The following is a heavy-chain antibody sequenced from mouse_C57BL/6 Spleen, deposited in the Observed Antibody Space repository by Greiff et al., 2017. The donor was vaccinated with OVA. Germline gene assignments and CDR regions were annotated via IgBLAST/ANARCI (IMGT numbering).Heavy chain of an antibody. CDR2: ILPGSGST. CDR3: ARSSLLRFDY. CDR1: GYTFTGYW. D-gene: IGHD1-2*01. V-gene: IGHV1-9*01. Sequence: QVQLQQSGAELMKPGASVKLSCKATGYTFTGYWIEWVKQRPGHGLEWIGDILPGSGSTNYNEKFKGKATFTAATSSTTAYMHLSSLTTEDSAICDCARSSLLRFDYWGQGTTLTVSS. J-gene: IGHJ2*01.